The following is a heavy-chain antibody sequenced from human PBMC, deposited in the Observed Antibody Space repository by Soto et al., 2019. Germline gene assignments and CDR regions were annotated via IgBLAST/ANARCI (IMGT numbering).Heavy chain of an antibody. J-gene: IGHJ4*01. D-gene: IGHD3-22*01. CDR2: ISGSGGST. V-gene: IGHV3-23*01. CDR1: GFTFSSYA. CDR3: AKDFDYDGSGYLTYFDI. Sequence: EVQLLESGGGLVQPGGSLRLSCAASGFTFSSYAMSWVRQAPGKGLEWVSAISGSGGSTYYAESVKGRFTISRDNTNNMMYLHMNRLRAKDMAVYYCAKDFDYDGSGYLTYFDIWGQGCQVTVSS.